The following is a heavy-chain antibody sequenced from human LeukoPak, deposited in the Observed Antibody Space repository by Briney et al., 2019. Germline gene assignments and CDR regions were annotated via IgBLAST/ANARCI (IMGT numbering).Heavy chain of an antibody. Sequence: GGSLRLSCEASGFTFSSYWMHWVRQAPGKGLVWVSHINVDGSTTSYADSVKGRSTISRDNAKNTLYLQMNSLRPEDTAVYYCARVTGYSAFDYWGQGTLVTVSS. V-gene: IGHV3-74*01. CDR3: ARVTGYSAFDY. CDR1: GFTFSSYW. D-gene: IGHD3-9*01. J-gene: IGHJ4*02. CDR2: INVDGSTT.